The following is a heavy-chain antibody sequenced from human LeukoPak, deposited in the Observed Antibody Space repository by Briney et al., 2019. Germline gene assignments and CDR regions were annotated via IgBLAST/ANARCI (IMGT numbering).Heavy chain of an antibody. V-gene: IGHV3-30*14. D-gene: IGHD5-18*01. J-gene: IGHJ4*02. Sequence: GGSLRLSCAASGFTFSSYAMHWVRQAPGKGLEWVAVISYDGSNKYYADSVKGRFTISRDNSKNTLFLQMGSLRAEDMAVYYCARGGGRNTTMVWAFDYWGQGTLVTVSS. CDR1: GFTFSSYA. CDR3: ARGGGRNTTMVWAFDY. CDR2: ISYDGSNK.